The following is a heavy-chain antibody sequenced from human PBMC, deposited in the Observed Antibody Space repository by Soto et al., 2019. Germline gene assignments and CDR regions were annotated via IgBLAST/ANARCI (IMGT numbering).Heavy chain of an antibody. Sequence: SETLALACRVSGASMNTYVWSWIRQPAGKGLEWIGRVYTSGTTNYNPSLKSRVTMSVDTSKKQVSLKLISLTAADTGLYYCARDEPDTGEGFDIWGQGTMVTVSS. CDR1: GASMNTYV. D-gene: IGHD3-10*01. CDR3: ARDEPDTGEGFDI. J-gene: IGHJ3*02. V-gene: IGHV4-4*07. CDR2: VYTSGTT.